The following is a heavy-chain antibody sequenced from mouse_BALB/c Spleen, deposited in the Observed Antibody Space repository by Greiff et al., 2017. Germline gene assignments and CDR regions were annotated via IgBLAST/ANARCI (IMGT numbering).Heavy chain of an antibody. V-gene: IGHV5-17*02. J-gene: IGHJ4*01. CDR3: ARSFYDYDVRYAMDY. CDR2: ISSGSSTI. Sequence: EVKLVESGGGLVQPGGSRKLSCAASGFTFSSFGMHWVRQAPEKGLEWVAYISSGSSTIYYADTVKGRFTISRDNPKNTLFLQMTSLRSEDTAMYYCARSFYDYDVRYAMDYWGQGTSVTVSS. CDR1: GFTFSSFG. D-gene: IGHD2-4*01.